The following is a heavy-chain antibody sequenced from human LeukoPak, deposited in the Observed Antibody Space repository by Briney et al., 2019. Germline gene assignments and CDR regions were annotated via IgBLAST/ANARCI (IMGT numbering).Heavy chain of an antibody. V-gene: IGHV4-4*07. CDR1: GGSISSYF. CDR2: IYTSGST. CDR3: ARGPRIVLMVYASAANWFDP. Sequence: SETLSLTCTVSGGSISSYFWTWIRQPAGKGLEWIGRIYTSGSTNYNPSLKSRVTISVDTSKNQFSLKLSSVTAADTAVYYCARGPRIVLMVYASAANWFDPWGQGTLVTVSS. D-gene: IGHD2-8*01. J-gene: IGHJ5*02.